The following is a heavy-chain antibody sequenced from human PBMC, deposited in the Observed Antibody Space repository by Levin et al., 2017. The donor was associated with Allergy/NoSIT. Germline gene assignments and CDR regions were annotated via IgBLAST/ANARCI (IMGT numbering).Heavy chain of an antibody. CDR2: IFTNEII. V-gene: IGHV4-4*07. D-gene: IGHD3-16*01. J-gene: IGHJ4*02. CDR3: ARGLAIDDAFDWGSIY. CDR1: IGSISTSY. Sequence: PSETLSLTCKVSIGSISTSYWNWIRQPAGKGLEWIGRIFTNEIIDYNPSLRSRVTMSLDTSKHQCSLKLSSVTAADTAVYYCARGLAIDDAFDWGSIYWGQGILVTVSS.